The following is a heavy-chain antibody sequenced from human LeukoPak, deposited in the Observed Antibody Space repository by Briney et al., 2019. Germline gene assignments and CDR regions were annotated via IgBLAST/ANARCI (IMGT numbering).Heavy chain of an antibody. J-gene: IGHJ3*02. V-gene: IGHV3-23*01. CDR2: ISGSGGST. CDR1: GFTFSSYA. Sequence: GGSLRLSCAASGFTFSSYAMSWVRQAPGKGLEWVSAISGSGGSTYYADSVKGRFTISRDNAKNSLYLQMNSLRAEDTAVYYCARGHIVVVPAAKERGAFDIWGQGTMVTVSS. CDR3: ARGHIVVVPAAKERGAFDI. D-gene: IGHD2-2*01.